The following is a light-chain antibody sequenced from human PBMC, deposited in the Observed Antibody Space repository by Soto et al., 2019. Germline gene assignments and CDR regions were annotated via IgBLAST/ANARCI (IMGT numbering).Light chain of an antibody. Sequence: IVLTQSPGTLSMSPGERATVYCRETQSLSSSSLAWYQQKPGQAPRLLISGASSRAADIPDRFSGSGSGTDFTLTINRLEPEDFAVYYCKQYDSSPRTFGQGTKVDIK. CDR1: QSLSSSS. CDR3: KQYDSSPRT. CDR2: GAS. J-gene: IGKJ1*01. V-gene: IGKV3-20*01.